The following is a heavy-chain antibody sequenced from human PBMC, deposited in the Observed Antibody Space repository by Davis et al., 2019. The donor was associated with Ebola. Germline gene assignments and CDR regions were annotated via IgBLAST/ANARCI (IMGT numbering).Heavy chain of an antibody. J-gene: IGHJ6*04. D-gene: IGHD3-3*01. CDR2: ISYDGTNK. Sequence: GESLKISCAASALTFSSYAMSWVSQAPDKGLERVALISYDGTNKYYADSVKGRFTISRDNSKKTLYLQMNSLRAEDTAVYYCAKSGLSFGVVKYHYGMDVWGKGTTVTVSS. CDR3: AKSGLSFGVVKYHYGMDV. CDR1: ALTFSSYA. V-gene: IGHV3-30-3*02.